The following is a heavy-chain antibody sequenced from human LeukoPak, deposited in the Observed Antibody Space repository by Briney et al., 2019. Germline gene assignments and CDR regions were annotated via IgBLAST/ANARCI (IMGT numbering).Heavy chain of an antibody. CDR1: GGSISSYY. Sequence: MTSETLSLTCTVSGGSISSYYWSWIRQPPGKGLEWIGRIYTSGSTNYNPSLKSRVTMSVDTSKNQFSLKLSSVTAADTAVYYCARDSSSWPNWFDPWGQGTLVTVSS. V-gene: IGHV4-4*07. J-gene: IGHJ5*02. D-gene: IGHD6-13*01. CDR2: IYTSGST. CDR3: ARDSSSWPNWFDP.